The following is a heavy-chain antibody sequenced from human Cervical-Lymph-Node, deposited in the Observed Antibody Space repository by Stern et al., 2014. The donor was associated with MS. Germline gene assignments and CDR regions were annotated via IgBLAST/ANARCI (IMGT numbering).Heavy chain of an antibody. CDR1: GFTFNHYA. Sequence: VHLVESGGGVVQPGRSLRLSCAASGFTFNHYAMHWVRQAPGKGLEWVAILSYDGKKASYSDSVKGRFNVSRDNSKNTLFLQMSGLTSGDTGVYYCARGGALDYWGQGALVTVSS. D-gene: IGHD3-16*01. CDR3: ARGGALDY. CDR2: LSYDGKKA. V-gene: IGHV3-30*04. J-gene: IGHJ4*02.